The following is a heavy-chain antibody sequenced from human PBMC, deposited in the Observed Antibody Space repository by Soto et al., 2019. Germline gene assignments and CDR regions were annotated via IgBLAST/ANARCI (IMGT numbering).Heavy chain of an antibody. CDR1: GGYISSTSYY. V-gene: IGHV4-39*01. CDR2: FYYSGST. CDR3: ARLWCGGDCYSLYGWFDP. Sequence: TSETLSLTCTVSGGYISSTSYYWGWIRQPPGKGLEWIGSFYYSGSTYYNPSLRSRVTISVDMSKNQFSLKLSSVTAADTAVYYCARLWCGGDCYSLYGWFDPWGQGTLVTVS. J-gene: IGHJ5*02. D-gene: IGHD2-21*02.